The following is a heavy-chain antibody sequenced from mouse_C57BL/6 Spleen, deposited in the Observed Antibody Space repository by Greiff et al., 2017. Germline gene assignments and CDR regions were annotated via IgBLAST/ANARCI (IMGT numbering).Heavy chain of an antibody. CDR2: FHPYNDDT. J-gene: IGHJ1*03. V-gene: IGHV1-47*01. CDR3: ARGGYSNPYWYFDV. Sequence: VQGVESGAELVKPGASVKMSCKASGYTFTTYPIEWMKQNHGKSLEWIGNFHPYNDDTKYNEKFKGKATLTVEKSSSTVYLELSRLTSDDSAVYYCARGGYSNPYWYFDVWGTGTTVTVSS. D-gene: IGHD2-5*01. CDR1: GYTFTTYP.